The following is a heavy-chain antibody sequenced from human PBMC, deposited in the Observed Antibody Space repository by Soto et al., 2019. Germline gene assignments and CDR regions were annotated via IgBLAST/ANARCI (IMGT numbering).Heavy chain of an antibody. V-gene: IGHV1-2*04. Sequence: QVQLVQSGAEVKKPGASVKVSCKASGYTFTGYYMHWVRQAPGQGLEWMGWINPNSCGTNYAQKCQGWVTMTSDTAIRTAYMERSRLRSDDTAVYYFARASSSIADYIWVSYRSDSWGKGTLVTVSS. J-gene: IGHJ4*02. CDR3: ARASSSIADYIWVSYRSDS. CDR1: GYTFTGYY. CDR2: INPNSCGT. D-gene: IGHD3-16*02.